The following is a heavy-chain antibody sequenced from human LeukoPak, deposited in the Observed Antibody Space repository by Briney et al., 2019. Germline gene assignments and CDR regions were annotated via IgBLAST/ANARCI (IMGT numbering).Heavy chain of an antibody. CDR3: ASFLADYGDYSDAFDI. J-gene: IGHJ3*02. CDR2: ISSSSSYI. V-gene: IGHV3-21*01. Sequence: PGGSLRLSCAASGFTFSSYSMNWVRQAPGKGLEWVSSISSSSSYIYYADSVKGRFTISRHNAKNSLYLQMNSLRAEDTAVYYCASFLADYGDYSDAFDIWGQGTMVTVSS. CDR1: GFTFSSYS. D-gene: IGHD4-17*01.